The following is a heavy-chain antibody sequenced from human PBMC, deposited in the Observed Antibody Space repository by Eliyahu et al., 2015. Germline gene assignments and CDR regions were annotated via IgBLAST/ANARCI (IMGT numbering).Heavy chain of an antibody. CDR1: SSYG. D-gene: IGHD2-2*01. J-gene: IGHJ4*02. Sequence: SSYGMHWVRQAPGKGLEWVAVISYDGSNKYYADSVKGRFTISRDNSKNTLYLQMNSLRAEDTAVYYCAKDIGGDIVVVPAAFDYWGQGTLVTVSS. CDR3: AKDIGGDIVVVPAAFDY. V-gene: IGHV3-30*18. CDR2: ISYDGSNK.